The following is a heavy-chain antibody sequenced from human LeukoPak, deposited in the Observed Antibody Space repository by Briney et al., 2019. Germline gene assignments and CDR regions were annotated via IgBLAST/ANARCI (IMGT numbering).Heavy chain of an antibody. V-gene: IGHV3-7*01. Sequence: GGSLRLSCAASGFTFSSYWMSWVRQAPGKGLEWVANIKQDGSEKYYVDSVKGRFTISRDNAKNSLNLQMNSLRAEDTAVYYCARDYDSSGSERDDAFDIWGQGTMVTVSS. D-gene: IGHD3-22*01. CDR3: ARDYDSSGSERDDAFDI. J-gene: IGHJ3*02. CDR1: GFTFSSYW. CDR2: IKQDGSEK.